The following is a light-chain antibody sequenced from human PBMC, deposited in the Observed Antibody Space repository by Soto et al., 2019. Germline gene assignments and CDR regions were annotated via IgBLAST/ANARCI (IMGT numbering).Light chain of an antibody. CDR3: MQPLHIPIT. J-gene: IGKJ5*01. V-gene: IGKV2-28*01. CDR2: LGS. CDR1: ESLLHTNALNY. Sequence: ETVMTQFPLSLSVIPGEPASISCRSSESLLHTNALNYLDWYLQKPVQSPQLLIYLGSIRASGVPDRFSGSGSGTDFTLRISRVEAEDIGVYYCMQPLHIPITFGQGTRLEIK.